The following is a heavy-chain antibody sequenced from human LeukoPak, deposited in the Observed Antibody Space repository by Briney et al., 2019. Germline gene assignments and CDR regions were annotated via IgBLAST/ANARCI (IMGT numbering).Heavy chain of an antibody. CDR1: GGSISSYF. CDR2: IYYSGST. CDR3: ARETMLAGFASGLGFNY. J-gene: IGHJ4*02. Sequence: SETLSLTCTVFGGSISSYFWSWIRQPPGKGLEWIGYIYYSGSTNYNPSLKSRLSMSLDTSRNQFSLNLTSVTAADTATYYCARETMLAGFASGLGFNYWGQGILVIVSS. D-gene: IGHD6-19*01. V-gene: IGHV4-59*01.